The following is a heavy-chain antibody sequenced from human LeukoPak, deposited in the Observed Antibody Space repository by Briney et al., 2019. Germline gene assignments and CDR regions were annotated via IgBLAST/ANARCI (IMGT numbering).Heavy chain of an antibody. CDR3: ARDAVYSSSWQYY. J-gene: IGHJ4*02. CDR1: GFTFSSYG. V-gene: IGHV3-33*01. D-gene: IGHD6-13*01. Sequence: GGSLRLSCAASGFTFSSYGMHWVRQAPGRGLEWVAVIWYDGSNKYYADSVKGRFTISRDNSKNTLYLQMNSLRAEDTAVYYCARDAVYSSSWQYYWGQGTLVTVSS. CDR2: IWYDGSNK.